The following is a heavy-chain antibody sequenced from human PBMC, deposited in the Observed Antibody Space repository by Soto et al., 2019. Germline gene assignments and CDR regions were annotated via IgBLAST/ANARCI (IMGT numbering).Heavy chain of an antibody. D-gene: IGHD4-17*01. CDR2: INAGNGNT. V-gene: IGHV1-3*01. Sequence: ASVKVSCKASGYTFTGYYMHWVRQAPGQGLEWMGWINAGNGNTKYSQKFQGRVTVTRDTSASTAYMELSSLRSEDTAVYYCARDGVPTMTRAPPGMDVWGQGTTVTVSS. J-gene: IGHJ6*02. CDR3: ARDGVPTMTRAPPGMDV. CDR1: GYTFTGYY.